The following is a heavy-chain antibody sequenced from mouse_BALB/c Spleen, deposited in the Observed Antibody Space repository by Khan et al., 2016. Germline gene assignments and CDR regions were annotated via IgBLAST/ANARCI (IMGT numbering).Heavy chain of an antibody. CDR1: GYSFTGYY. Sequence: VQLQQSGPALVKPGASVRISCKSSGYSFTGYYMPWVKQSHGKSLEWIGRVNPYNGGTHYNQKFKDKAIITVDKSSITAYMEFRSLTSEDSAVYYCARNDYAWFGYWGQGTLVTVSA. J-gene: IGHJ3*01. CDR2: VNPYNGGT. CDR3: ARNDYAWFGY. D-gene: IGHD2-4*01. V-gene: IGHV1-18*01.